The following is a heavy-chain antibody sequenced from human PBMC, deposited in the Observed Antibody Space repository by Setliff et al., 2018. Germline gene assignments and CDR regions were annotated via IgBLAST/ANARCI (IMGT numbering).Heavy chain of an antibody. Sequence: GASVKVSCKASGYTFSDYYMYWVRQAPGQGLEWMGWINPKSGGAHYAQKFRGRVTMSGETSISTDYMELSRLTSDDTAVYYCARGGIYNYVSSAYFDLWGQGSMVTVSS. J-gene: IGHJ3*01. CDR1: GYTFSDYY. V-gene: IGHV1-2*02. D-gene: IGHD3-22*01. CDR2: INPKSGGA. CDR3: ARGGIYNYVSSAYFDL.